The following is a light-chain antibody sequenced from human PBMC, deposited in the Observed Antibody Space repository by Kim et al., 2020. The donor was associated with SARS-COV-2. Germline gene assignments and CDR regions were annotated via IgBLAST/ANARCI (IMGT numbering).Light chain of an antibody. Sequence: VSPGERATLSCRASQSVSSYLAWYQQKPGQAPRLLIYGASTRATGIPARFSGSGSGTDFTLTITSLQSEDYAVYYCQQYNSWPLTFGGGTKVDIK. CDR3: QQYNSWPLT. CDR1: QSVSSY. CDR2: GAS. J-gene: IGKJ4*01. V-gene: IGKV3-15*01.